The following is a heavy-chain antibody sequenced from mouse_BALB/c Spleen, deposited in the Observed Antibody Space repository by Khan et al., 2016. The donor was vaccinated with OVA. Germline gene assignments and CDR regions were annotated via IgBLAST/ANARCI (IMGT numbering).Heavy chain of an antibody. V-gene: IGHV1S135*01. CDR2: IDPFSGGT. CDR1: GYSFTTYY. D-gene: IGHD2-2*01. Sequence: EVQLQQSGPELMKPGASVKISCKASGYSFTTYYIHWMMQSHGKSLEWIGYIDPFSGGTIYNHKFKGKATLTVDKSSSTAYIHLSNLTSEDSAVNYCTRHGYVAWFTYWGQGTLVTVSA. CDR3: TRHGYVAWFTY. J-gene: IGHJ3*01.